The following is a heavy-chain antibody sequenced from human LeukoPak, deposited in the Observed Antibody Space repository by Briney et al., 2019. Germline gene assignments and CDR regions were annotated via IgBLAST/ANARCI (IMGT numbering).Heavy chain of an antibody. J-gene: IGHJ6*03. D-gene: IGHD2-2*01. CDR2: IIPIFGTA. V-gene: IGHV1-69*13. Sequence: ASVKVSCKASGGTFSSYAISWVRQAPGQGLEWMGGIIPIFGTANYAQKFQGRVTITADESTSTAYMELSSLRSEDTAVYYCARDLRYCSSTSCSYYYYYYMDVWGKGTTVTVSS. CDR1: GGTFSSYA. CDR3: ARDLRYCSSTSCSYYYYYYMDV.